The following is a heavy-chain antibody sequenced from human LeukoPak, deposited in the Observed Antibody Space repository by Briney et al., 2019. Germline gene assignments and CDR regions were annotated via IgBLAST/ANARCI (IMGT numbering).Heavy chain of an antibody. V-gene: IGHV4-59*01. CDR2: VYYTGTT. D-gene: IGHD6-13*01. J-gene: IGHJ3*01. CDR3: ARISSSNWYNERGAFDV. Sequence: SETLSLTCTVSGGSISSYYWSWVRQPPGKGLEWIGFVYYTGTTSYSPSLKSRVTISVETSKNQFSLKLRSVTAADAAVYYCARISSSNWYNERGAFDVWGQGTMVTVSS. CDR1: GGSISSYY.